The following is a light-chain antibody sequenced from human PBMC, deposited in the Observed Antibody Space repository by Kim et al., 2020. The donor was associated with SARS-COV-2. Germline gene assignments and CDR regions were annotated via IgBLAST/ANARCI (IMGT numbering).Light chain of an antibody. CDR3: TSYASSNNWV. J-gene: IGLJ3*02. CDR2: GVS. V-gene: IGLV2-14*04. Sequence: PAQSITLSCTGTSSDVGGYNYVSWYQQSGNAPKLMIHGVSKRPSGVSNRFSGSKSGNTASLTISGLQAEDEADYYCTSYASSNNWVFGGGTKLTVL. CDR1: SSDVGGYNY.